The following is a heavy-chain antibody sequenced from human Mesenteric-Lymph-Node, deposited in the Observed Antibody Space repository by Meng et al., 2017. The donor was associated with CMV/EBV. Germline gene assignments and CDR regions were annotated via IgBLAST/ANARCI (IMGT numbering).Heavy chain of an antibody. V-gene: IGHV4-39*01. Sequence: SETLSLTCTVSGGSLRSTNYYWAWIRQPPGKGLEWIANIFYSGRTYYNPSLRSRVTISVDTSNNQLFLRLSSVTAADTAVYYCASQLVSSSGWPLDYWGQGTLVTVSS. CDR1: GGSLRSTNYY. CDR2: IFYSGRT. J-gene: IGHJ4*02. D-gene: IGHD6-25*01. CDR3: ASQLVSSSGWPLDY.